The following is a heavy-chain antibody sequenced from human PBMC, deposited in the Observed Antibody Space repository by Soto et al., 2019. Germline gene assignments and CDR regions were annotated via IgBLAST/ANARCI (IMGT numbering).Heavy chain of an antibody. CDR3: ARDGAYWSGTGCRDYYHYMDV. CDR1: GFSFRDYS. V-gene: IGHV3-21*01. D-gene: IGHD2-2*01. Sequence: EVQLEESGGGLVKPGGSLRLSCAATGFSFRDYSMNGVRQAPGKGLEWVSSISGSTSYIYYAESLKGLFTVSRDNAEKSLYLQMNSLRAEGTAVYYCARDGAYWSGTGCRDYYHYMDVWGKGTTVTVS. J-gene: IGHJ6*03. CDR2: ISGSTSYI.